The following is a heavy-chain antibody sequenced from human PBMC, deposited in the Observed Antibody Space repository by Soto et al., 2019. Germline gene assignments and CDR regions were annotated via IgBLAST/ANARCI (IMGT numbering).Heavy chain of an antibody. CDR3: ARSRYYDTTGYYPFYYYYYGMDV. D-gene: IGHD3-22*01. J-gene: IGHJ6*02. CDR1: GYSFSNYC. Sequence: GESLKISGKGSGYSFSNYCIGWVLQMSWKGLEWMAITFPGNSETRYSPSFQGHVTISVDRSISTAYLQWSSLKASDTALYYCARSRYYDTTGYYPFYYYYYGMDVWGQGTTVTVSS. V-gene: IGHV5-51*01. CDR2: TFPGNSET.